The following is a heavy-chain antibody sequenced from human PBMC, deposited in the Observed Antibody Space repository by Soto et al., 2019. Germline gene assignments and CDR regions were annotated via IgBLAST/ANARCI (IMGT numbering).Heavy chain of an antibody. J-gene: IGHJ4*02. CDR1: GYSFAGYW. CDR2: IDPSDSQT. CDR3: ARQIYASDTGPNFQSSFDS. Sequence: PXESLKISCKGCGYSFAGYWISWVRQKPGKGLEWMGRIDPSDSQTYYSPSFRGHVTISVTKSITTVFLQWSSLRASDTAMYYCARQIYASDTGPNFQSSFDSWGQGPPVPVSS. D-gene: IGHD5-18*01. V-gene: IGHV5-10-1*01.